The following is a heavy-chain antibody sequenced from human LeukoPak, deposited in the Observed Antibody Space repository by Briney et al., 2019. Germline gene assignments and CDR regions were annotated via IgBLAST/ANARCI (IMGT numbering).Heavy chain of an antibody. D-gene: IGHD1-14*01. J-gene: IGHJ4*02. CDR3: VKEGRVLATTGRFDY. V-gene: IGHV3-23*01. CDR2: ISHSGVST. Sequence: GGSLRLSCAASGFTFSSYGMSWVRQVPGKGLEWVSSISHSGVSTYSIDSVKGRFTISRDNSKTTLYLQMNSLRAEDTAVYYCVKEGRVLATTGRFDYWGQGTLVTVSS. CDR1: GFTFSSYG.